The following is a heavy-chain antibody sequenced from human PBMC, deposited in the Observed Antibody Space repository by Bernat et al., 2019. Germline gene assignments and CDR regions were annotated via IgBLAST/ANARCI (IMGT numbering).Heavy chain of an antibody. D-gene: IGHD3-10*01. CDR1: GFTFSSYA. J-gene: IGHJ3*02. Sequence: EVQLLESGGGLVQPGGSLRLSCAVSGFTFSSYAMSWVRQAPGKGLEWVSAISGSGGSTYYADSVKGRFTISRDNSKNTLYLQMNSLRAEDTAVYYCAKDSKVSYGSGSYYHDAFDIWGQGTMVTVSS. CDR2: ISGSGGST. V-gene: IGHV3-23*01. CDR3: AKDSKVSYGSGSYYHDAFDI.